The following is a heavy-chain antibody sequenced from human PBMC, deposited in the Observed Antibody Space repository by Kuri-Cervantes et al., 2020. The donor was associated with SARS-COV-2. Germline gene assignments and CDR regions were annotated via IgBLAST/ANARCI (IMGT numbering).Heavy chain of an antibody. Sequence: GGSLRLSCKGSGYSFTSYWIGWVRQMPGKGLEWMGIIYPGDSDTRYSPSFQGQVTISADKSISTAYLQWSSLKASDTAMYYCARSSTPSVVIATSPLDYWGQGTLVTVPQ. D-gene: IGHD2-21*01. CDR2: IYPGDSDT. CDR3: ARSSTPSVVIATSPLDY. J-gene: IGHJ4*02. V-gene: IGHV5-51*01. CDR1: GYSFTSYW.